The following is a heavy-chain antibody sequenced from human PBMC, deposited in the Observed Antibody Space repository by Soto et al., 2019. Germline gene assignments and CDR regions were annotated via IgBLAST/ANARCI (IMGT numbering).Heavy chain of an antibody. J-gene: IGHJ3*02. CDR2: IYYSGST. Sequence: QVQLQESGPGLVKPSQTLSLTCTVSGGSISSGGYYWSWIRQHPWKGLEWIGYIYYSGSTYYNPLLTSRVIISVDTSKNPFSLKLSSVTAADTAVYYCARLPPPMAGAFDIWGQGTMVTVSS. V-gene: IGHV4-31*03. CDR1: GGSISSGGYY. CDR3: ARLPPPMAGAFDI. D-gene: IGHD3-10*01.